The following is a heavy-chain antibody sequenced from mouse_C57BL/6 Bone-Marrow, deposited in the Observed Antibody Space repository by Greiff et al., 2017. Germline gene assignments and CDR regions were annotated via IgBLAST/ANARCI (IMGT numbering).Heavy chain of an antibody. Sequence: EVKLVESGGGLVQPGGSLKLSCAASGFTFSDYYMYWVRQTPEQRLEWVAYISNGGGSTYYPDTVKGRFTISRDNAKNTLYLQMSRLKSEDTAMYYCARQGYDYDAFSWFAYWGQGTLVTVSA. V-gene: IGHV5-12*01. D-gene: IGHD2-4*01. CDR2: ISNGGGST. CDR1: GFTFSDYY. J-gene: IGHJ3*01. CDR3: ARQGYDYDAFSWFAY.